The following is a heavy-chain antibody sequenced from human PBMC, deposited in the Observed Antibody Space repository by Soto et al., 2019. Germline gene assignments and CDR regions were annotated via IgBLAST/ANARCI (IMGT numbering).Heavy chain of an antibody. CDR3: ARALVVPAATTYYYGMDV. Sequence: QVQLVQSGAEVKKPGSSVKVSCKASGGTFGSYAISWVRQAPGQGLEWMGGIIPIFGTANYAQKFQGRVTITADESTSTAYMELSSLRSEDTAVYYCARALVVPAATTYYYGMDVWGQGTTVTVSS. V-gene: IGHV1-69*01. J-gene: IGHJ6*02. CDR2: IIPIFGTA. D-gene: IGHD2-2*01. CDR1: GGTFGSYA.